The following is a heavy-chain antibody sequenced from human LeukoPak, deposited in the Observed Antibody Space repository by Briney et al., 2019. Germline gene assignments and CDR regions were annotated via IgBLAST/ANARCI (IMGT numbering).Heavy chain of an antibody. D-gene: IGHD6-19*01. CDR1: GFTSRDQF. J-gene: IGHJ4*02. CDR2: SRNKANSYTT. Sequence: PGGSLRLSCAASGFTSRDQFMAWVPQAPGKGLKWVGRSRNKANSYTTEYAASVKGRFTISRDASKNSLYLQINSLKTEDTAVYYCARAVAVTEISVIDYCGQGYLVIVSS. V-gene: IGHV3-72*01. CDR3: ARAVAVTEISVIDY.